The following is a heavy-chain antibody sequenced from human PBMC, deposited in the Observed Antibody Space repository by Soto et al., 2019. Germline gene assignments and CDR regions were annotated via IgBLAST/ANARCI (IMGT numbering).Heavy chain of an antibody. Sequence: EVQLVESGGGLVQPGGTLRLSCAASGFTFSEHYMDWVRQAPGKGLEWVGRTRNKANSYTTEYAASVKGRFTISRDDSKNSLYLQMNSLKTEDAAVYYCTKAGDSTGYSLGYYWGQGTLVTVSS. CDR1: GFTFSEHY. CDR2: TRNKANSYTT. V-gene: IGHV3-72*01. CDR3: TKAGDSTGYSLGYY. D-gene: IGHD3-22*01. J-gene: IGHJ4*02.